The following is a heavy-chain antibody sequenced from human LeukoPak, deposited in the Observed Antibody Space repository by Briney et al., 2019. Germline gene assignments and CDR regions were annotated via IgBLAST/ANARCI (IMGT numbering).Heavy chain of an antibody. J-gene: IGHJ4*02. CDR3: ARARNDYDTSSFSALDY. V-gene: IGHV3-48*02. CDR2: ISRSSSTI. CDR1: GFTFSSYS. D-gene: IGHD3-22*01. Sequence: GGSLRLSCAASGFTFSSYSMNWVRQAPGKGLEWVSYISRSSSTISYADSVKGRFTISRDNAKNSLYLQMNSLRDEDTAVYYCARARNDYDTSSFSALDYWGQGTLVTVSS.